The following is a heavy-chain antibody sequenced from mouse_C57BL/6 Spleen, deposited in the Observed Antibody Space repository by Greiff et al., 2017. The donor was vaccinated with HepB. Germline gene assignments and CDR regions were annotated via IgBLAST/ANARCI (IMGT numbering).Heavy chain of an antibody. D-gene: IGHD2-4*01. V-gene: IGHV1-64*01. J-gene: IGHJ3*01. Sequence: QVQLQQPGAELVKPGASVKLSCKASGYTFTSYWMHWVKQRPGQGLEWIGMIHPNSGSTNYNEKFKSKATLTVAKSSSTAYMQLSSLTSEDSAVYYCARRYYDYGGFAYWGQGTLVTVSA. CDR3: ARRYYDYGGFAY. CDR1: GYTFTSYW. CDR2: IHPNSGST.